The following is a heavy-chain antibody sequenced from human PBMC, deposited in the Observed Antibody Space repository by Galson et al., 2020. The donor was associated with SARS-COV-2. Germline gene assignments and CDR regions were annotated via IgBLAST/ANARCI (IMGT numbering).Heavy chain of an antibody. CDR3: ARDVAAAALDYFDY. Sequence: GESLKISCAASGFTFSSYGMHWVRQAPGKGLEWVAVIWYDGSNKYYADSVNGRFTISRDNSKNTLYLQMNSLRAEDTAVYYCARDVAAAALDYFDYWGQGTLVTVSS. CDR2: IWYDGSNK. D-gene: IGHD6-13*01. V-gene: IGHV3-33*01. CDR1: GFTFSSYG. J-gene: IGHJ4*02.